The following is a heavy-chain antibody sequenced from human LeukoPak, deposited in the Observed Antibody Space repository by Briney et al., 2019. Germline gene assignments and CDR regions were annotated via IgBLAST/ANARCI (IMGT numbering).Heavy chain of an antibody. CDR1: GFTFSDYY. D-gene: IGHD6-13*01. Sequence: GSLRLSCAASGFTFSDYYMSWIRQPPGKGLEWIGEINHSGSTNYNPSLKSRVTISVDTSKNQFSLKLSSVTAADTAVYYCAAEHEPGIAPSWGQGTLVTVSS. V-gene: IGHV4-34*08. CDR2: INHSGST. J-gene: IGHJ5*02. CDR3: AAEHEPGIAPS.